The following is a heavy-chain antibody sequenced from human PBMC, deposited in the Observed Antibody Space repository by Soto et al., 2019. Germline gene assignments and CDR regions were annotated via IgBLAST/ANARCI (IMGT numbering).Heavy chain of an antibody. D-gene: IGHD3-22*01. CDR3: AREGKVVTADGAYYYYYGMDV. CDR1: GGTFSSYA. V-gene: IGHV1-69*13. J-gene: IGHJ6*02. Sequence: PSVKVSFKASGGTFSSYAISWVRQAPGQGLEWMGGIIPIFGTANYAQKFQGRVTITADESTSTAYMELSSLRSEDTAVYYCAREGKVVTADGAYYYYYGMDVWGQGTTVTVSS. CDR2: IIPIFGTA.